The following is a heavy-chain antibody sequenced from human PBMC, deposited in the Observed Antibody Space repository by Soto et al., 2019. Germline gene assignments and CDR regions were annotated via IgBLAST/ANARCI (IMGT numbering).Heavy chain of an antibody. CDR3: ARTITIFGVVISHFDY. CDR1: GGSISSYY. CDR2: IYYSGST. J-gene: IGHJ4*02. V-gene: IGHV4-59*01. Sequence: ETLSLTCTVSGGSISSYYWSWIRQPPGKGLEWIGYIYYSGSTNYNPSLKSRVTISVDTSKNQFSLKLSSVTAADTAVYYCARTITIFGVVISHFDYWGQGTLVTVSS. D-gene: IGHD3-3*01.